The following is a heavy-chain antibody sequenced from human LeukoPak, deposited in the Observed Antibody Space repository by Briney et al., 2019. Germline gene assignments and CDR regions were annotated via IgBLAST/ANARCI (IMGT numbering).Heavy chain of an antibody. J-gene: IGHJ4*02. Sequence: SVKVSCKASGGTFSSYAISWVRQAPGQGLEWMGRIIPILGIANYAQKFQGRVTITADKSTSTAYMELSSLRSEDTAVYYCARQEYCTNGVCYGGLDYWGQGTLVTVSS. D-gene: IGHD2-8*01. V-gene: IGHV1-69*04. CDR3: ARQEYCTNGVCYGGLDY. CDR1: GGTFSSYA. CDR2: IIPILGIA.